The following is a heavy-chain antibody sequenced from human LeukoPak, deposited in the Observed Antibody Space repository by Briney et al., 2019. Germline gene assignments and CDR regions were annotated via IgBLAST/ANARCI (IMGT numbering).Heavy chain of an antibody. CDR3: ARGRRFLEWLLAYYYYYMDV. Sequence: GASVKVSCKASGYTFTSYDINWERQATGQGLEWMGWMNPNSGNTGYAQKFQGRVTMTRNTSISTAYMELSSLRSEDTAVYYCARGRRFLEWLLAYYYYYMDVWGKGTTVTVSS. J-gene: IGHJ6*03. D-gene: IGHD3-3*01. CDR2: MNPNSGNT. CDR1: GYTFTSYD. V-gene: IGHV1-8*01.